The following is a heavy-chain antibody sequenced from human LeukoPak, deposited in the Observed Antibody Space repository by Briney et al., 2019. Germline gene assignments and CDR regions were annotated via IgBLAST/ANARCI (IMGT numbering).Heavy chain of an antibody. CDR3: VKEIKYVGATYLHS. J-gene: IGHJ4*02. Sequence: GGSLRLSCTASGFTFSSSTMSWVRQAPGKRPEWVSGILNNDIGGNTYYADAVKGRFTISRDDSKSTLYLEMNSLRAEDTAMYYCVKEIKYVGATYLHSWGQGTLVTVSS. CDR1: GFTFSSST. D-gene: IGHD1-26*01. CDR2: ILNNDIGGNT. V-gene: IGHV3-23*01.